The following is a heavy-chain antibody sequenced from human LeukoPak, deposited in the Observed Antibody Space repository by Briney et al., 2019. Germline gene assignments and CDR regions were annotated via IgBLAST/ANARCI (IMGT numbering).Heavy chain of an antibody. V-gene: IGHV1-18*01. D-gene: IGHD3-16*02. J-gene: IGHJ4*02. CDR2: ISGYDGNT. CDR1: GYMFSSYG. Sequence: ASVKVSCKASGYMFSSYGITWVRQAPGQGLEWMGWISGYDGNTNHAQNFQGRVAMTTDTSTSTAYMEVRSLRSDDTAVYYCARGGRRSGYTEFDYWGQGTLVTVSS. CDR3: ARGGRRSGYTEFDY.